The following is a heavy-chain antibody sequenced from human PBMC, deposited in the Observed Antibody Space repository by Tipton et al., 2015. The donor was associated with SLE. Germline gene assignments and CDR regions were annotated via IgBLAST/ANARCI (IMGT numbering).Heavy chain of an antibody. V-gene: IGHV4-61*01. J-gene: IGHJ2*01. Sequence: TLSLTCTVSGGSVSSGNYYWSWIRQPPGKGLEWIRFIYYSGSTHYNPSLKSRVTISVDTSKNQFSLKLSSVTAADTAVYYCARESEYSDTSGYYSWYFDLWGRGTLVTVSS. D-gene: IGHD3-22*01. CDR2: IYYSGST. CDR1: GGSVSSGNYY. CDR3: ARESEYSDTSGYYSWYFDL.